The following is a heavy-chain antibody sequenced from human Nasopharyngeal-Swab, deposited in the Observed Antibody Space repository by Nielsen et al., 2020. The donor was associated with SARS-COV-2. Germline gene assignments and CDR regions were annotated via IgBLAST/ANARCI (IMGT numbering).Heavy chain of an antibody. V-gene: IGHV3-48*04. J-gene: IGHJ4*02. CDR1: GFTFSNYS. CDR2: ISGSSGII. D-gene: IGHD4-17*01. Sequence: GGSLRLSCAASGFTFSNYSMNWVRQAPGKGLEWISCISGSSGIIYYADSVKGRFTISRDNAKNSLYLQMNSLRAEDTALYHCARGYYGDFYFDYWGQGTLVTVSS. CDR3: ARGYYGDFYFDY.